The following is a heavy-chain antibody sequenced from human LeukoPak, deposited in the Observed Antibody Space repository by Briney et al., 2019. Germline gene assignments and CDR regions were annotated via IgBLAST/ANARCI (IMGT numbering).Heavy chain of an antibody. CDR2: ISSSGGIT. CDR1: GFTFSNYG. Sequence: GSLRLSCAASGFTFSNYGMTWIRQAPGKGPEWVSAISSSGGITYYADSVKGRFTISRDNSKNTLYLQMNSLRGEDTAVYYCARILDHYDFPNNWFDPWGQGTLVTVSS. V-gene: IGHV3-23*01. J-gene: IGHJ5*02. D-gene: IGHD3-22*01. CDR3: ARILDHYDFPNNWFDP.